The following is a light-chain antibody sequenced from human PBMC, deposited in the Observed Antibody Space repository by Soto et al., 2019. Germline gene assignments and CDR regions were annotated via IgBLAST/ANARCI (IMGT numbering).Light chain of an antibody. CDR1: SSNIGAGCD. CDR3: QSYDSSLSGAG. V-gene: IGLV1-40*01. Sequence: QSVLTQPPSVSGAPGQRVSISCTGSSSNIGAGCDVHWYQQLPGTAPKLPIYSNTNRPSGVPDRFSGSRSGTSASLAITGLQAEDEADYYCQSYDSSLSGAGFGTGTKVTVL. J-gene: IGLJ1*01. CDR2: SNT.